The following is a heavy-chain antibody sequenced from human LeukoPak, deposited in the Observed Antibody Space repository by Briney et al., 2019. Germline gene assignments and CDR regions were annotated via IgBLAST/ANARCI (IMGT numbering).Heavy chain of an antibody. J-gene: IGHJ4*02. CDR3: AREPSGIAARPVDY. V-gene: IGHV3-20*04. D-gene: IGHD6-6*01. CDR2: INWNGGST. CDR1: GFTFDDYG. Sequence: GGSLRLSCAASGFTFDDYGLSWVRQAPGKGLEWVSTINWNGGSTGYADSVKGRFTISRDNAKNSLYLQMNSLRAEDTAVYYCAREPSGIAARPVDYWGQGTLVTVSS.